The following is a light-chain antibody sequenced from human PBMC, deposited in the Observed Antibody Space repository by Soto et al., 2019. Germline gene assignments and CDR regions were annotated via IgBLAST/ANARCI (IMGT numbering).Light chain of an antibody. CDR3: QDYGSSLWT. CDR2: GAS. Sequence: EIVLTQSPGTLSLSPGERATLSCRASQRFSRSYLTWYQQKPGQAPRLLIYGASSRATGIPDRFSGSGSGKDFSLLSSRLEAEDFAVYYCQDYGSSLWTFGHGTKVEIK. CDR1: QRFSRSY. V-gene: IGKV3-20*01. J-gene: IGKJ1*01.